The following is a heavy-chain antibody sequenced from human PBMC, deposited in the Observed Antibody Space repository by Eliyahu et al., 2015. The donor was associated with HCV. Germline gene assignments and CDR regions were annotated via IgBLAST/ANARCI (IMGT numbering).Heavy chain of an antibody. D-gene: IGHD1-26*01. J-gene: IGHJ5*02. Sequence: QVQLVQSGAEAKKPGASVKVSCQASGYTFTKYWIHWVRQAPGQGLEWMAWINPQTGGTYSTLNFQGRVTVTTDTSINTAYMELRRLRSDDTATYYCVRDPGNRWGFDPLGPGNPCHRLL. CDR1: GYTFTKYW. CDR3: VRDPGNRWGFDP. V-gene: IGHV1-2*02. CDR2: INPQTGGT.